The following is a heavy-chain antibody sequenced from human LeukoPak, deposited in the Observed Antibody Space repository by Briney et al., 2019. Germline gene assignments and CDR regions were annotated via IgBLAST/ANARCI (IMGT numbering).Heavy chain of an antibody. CDR3: ARDGPTLTGEMAEGDAFDI. CDR2: INPSGGST. CDR1: GYTFNNHY. D-gene: IGHD5-24*01. J-gene: IGHJ3*02. V-gene: IGHV1-46*02. Sequence: ASVKVSCKASGYTFNNHYMYWVRQAPGQGLEWMGVINPSGGSTSYAQKFQGRVTMTRDTSTRTVYMEVNSLRSEDTAVYYCARDGPTLTGEMAEGDAFDIWGQGTMVTVSS.